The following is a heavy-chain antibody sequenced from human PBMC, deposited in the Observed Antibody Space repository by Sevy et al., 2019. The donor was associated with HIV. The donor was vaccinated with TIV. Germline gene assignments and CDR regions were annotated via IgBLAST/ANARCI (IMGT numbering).Heavy chain of an antibody. V-gene: IGHV1-24*01. CDR2: CDPEDGET. Sequence: ASVKVSCKVSGYTVTELSMHWVRQAPGKGLEWMGGCDPEDGETIYAQKFQGRITMTEDTPTDTAYMELNSLRSEDTAVYYCAAVFRPGYCSGGSCSGFWGQGTLVTVSS. CDR3: AAVFRPGYCSGGSCSGF. CDR1: GYTVTELS. D-gene: IGHD2-15*01. J-gene: IGHJ4*02.